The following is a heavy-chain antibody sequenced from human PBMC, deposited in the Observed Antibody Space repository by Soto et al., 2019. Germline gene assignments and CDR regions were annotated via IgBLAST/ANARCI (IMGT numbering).Heavy chain of an antibody. CDR2: INHSGST. Sequence: SETLSLTCAVYGGSFSGYYWSWIRQPPGKGLEWIGEINHSGSTNYNPSLKSRVTISVDTSKNQFSLKLSSVTAADTAVYYCARGPTGCYGYFCQSPPPNFDYWGQGTLVTVSS. CDR1: GGSFSGYY. J-gene: IGHJ4*02. CDR3: ARGPTGCYGYFCQSPPPNFDY. D-gene: IGHD5-18*01. V-gene: IGHV4-34*01.